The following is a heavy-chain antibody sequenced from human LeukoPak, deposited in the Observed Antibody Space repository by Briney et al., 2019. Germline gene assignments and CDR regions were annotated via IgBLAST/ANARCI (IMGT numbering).Heavy chain of an antibody. Sequence: GGSLRLSCAASGFTFSNYGMHWVRQAPGKGLEWVAFIQYDGSNKYYADSVKGRFTISRDNSKNTLYLQMNSLRAEDTAVYYCAKDRHAPGRYCSSTSCFPFDSWGQGTLVTVSS. CDR3: AKDRHAPGRYCSSTSCFPFDS. D-gene: IGHD2-2*01. CDR2: IQYDGSNK. J-gene: IGHJ5*01. CDR1: GFTFSNYG. V-gene: IGHV3-30*02.